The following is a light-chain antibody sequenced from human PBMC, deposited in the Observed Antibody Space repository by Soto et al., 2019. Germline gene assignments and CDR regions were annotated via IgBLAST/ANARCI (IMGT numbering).Light chain of an antibody. J-gene: IGKJ1*01. Sequence: DIQRAQSPSSLCASVGDRVTMACRASQSISSYLNWYQQKPGKAPKLLIYAASSLQSGVPSRFSCSGSGTDSTLTISSLQPEDFALYYCQHYNNWPPWTFGQGTKVDIK. CDR3: QHYNNWPPWT. CDR2: AAS. CDR1: QSISSY. V-gene: IGKV1-39*01.